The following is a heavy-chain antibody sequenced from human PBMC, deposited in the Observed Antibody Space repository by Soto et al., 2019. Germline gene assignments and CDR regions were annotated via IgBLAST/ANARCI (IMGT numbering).Heavy chain of an antibody. Sequence: GGSLRLSCAASGFTVSSNYMSWVRQAPGKGLEWVSVIYGGGSTYYADSVKGRFTISRDNSKNTLYLQMNSLRAEDTAVYYCARDTAMDAYYYGMDVWGQGATVTVSS. D-gene: IGHD5-18*01. J-gene: IGHJ6*02. CDR3: ARDTAMDAYYYGMDV. CDR2: IYGGGST. V-gene: IGHV3-53*01. CDR1: GFTVSSNY.